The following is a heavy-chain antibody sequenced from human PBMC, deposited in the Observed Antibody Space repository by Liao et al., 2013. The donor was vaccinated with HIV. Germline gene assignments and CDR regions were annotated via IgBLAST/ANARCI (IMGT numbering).Heavy chain of an antibody. Sequence: QVQLQESGPGLLKASETLSLTCTVSGGSISSYYWSWIRQTPGKGLEWLGYVYYSGNTNYNPSLKSRLTISVDTSKNQFSLNLNSVTAADTAVYYCARDIGDGYTFFDYWGQGALVTVSS. J-gene: IGHJ4*02. CDR2: VYYSGNT. V-gene: IGHV4-59*01. CDR3: ARDIGDGYTFFDY. D-gene: IGHD5-24*01. CDR1: GGSISSYY.